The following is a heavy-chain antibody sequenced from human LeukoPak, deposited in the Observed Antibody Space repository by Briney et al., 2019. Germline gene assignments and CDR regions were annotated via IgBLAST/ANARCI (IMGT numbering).Heavy chain of an antibody. Sequence: SVKVSCKASGGTFSSYAISWVRQAPGQGLEWMGGIIPIFGTANYAQKFQGRVTITADESTSTAYMELSSLRSEDTAVYYCARDLTNPTLFDSWGQGTLVTGSS. CDR2: IIPIFGTA. CDR1: GGTFSSYA. V-gene: IGHV1-69*13. J-gene: IGHJ4*02. CDR3: ARDLTNPTLFDS. D-gene: IGHD2-2*01.